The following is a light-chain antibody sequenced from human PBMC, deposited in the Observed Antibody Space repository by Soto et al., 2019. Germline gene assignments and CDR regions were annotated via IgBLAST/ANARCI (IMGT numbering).Light chain of an antibody. J-gene: IGLJ2*01. CDR3: ATWDDNVKGPV. CDR1: ASNIGSNF. V-gene: IGLV1-44*01. CDR2: TNS. Sequence: QSVLTQPPSASGPPGQRVTISCSGRASNIGSNFVSWYQVVPGTAPKLLIYTNSHRPSGVPDRFSGYRSGTSASLDISGLQSDDEADYFGATWDDNVKGPVFGGGTKLTVL.